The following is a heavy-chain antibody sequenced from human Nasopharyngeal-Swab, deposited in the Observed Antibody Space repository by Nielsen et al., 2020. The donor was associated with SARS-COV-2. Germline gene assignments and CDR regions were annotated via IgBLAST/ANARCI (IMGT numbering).Heavy chain of an antibody. CDR1: GFTFSSYN. D-gene: IGHD5-12*01. CDR2: ISKSSSTV. V-gene: IGHV3-48*02. CDR3: AREGSFVAPDTFDR. J-gene: IGHJ4*02. Sequence: GESLKISCAASGFTFSSYNMHWVRQAPGKGLEWISYISKSSSTVYYADSVKGRITISRDNAKSSLYLQMNRLTNEDTAVYYCAREGSFVAPDTFDRWGQGTLVTVSS.